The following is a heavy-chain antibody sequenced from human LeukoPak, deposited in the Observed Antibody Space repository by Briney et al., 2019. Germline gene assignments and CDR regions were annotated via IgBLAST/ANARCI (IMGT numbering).Heavy chain of an antibody. CDR3: ARAEIGYYDSSGYIGY. CDR1: GGYINSHY. D-gene: IGHD3-22*01. J-gene: IGHJ4*02. V-gene: IGHV4-59*11. CDR2: ISYTGSA. Sequence: SETLSLTCTVSGGYINSHYWGWIRQPPGKVLEYIGYISYTGSAIYNPSLKSRVTISVDTSKNQFSLKLSSVTAADTAVYYCARAEIGYYDSSGYIGYWGQGTLVTVSS.